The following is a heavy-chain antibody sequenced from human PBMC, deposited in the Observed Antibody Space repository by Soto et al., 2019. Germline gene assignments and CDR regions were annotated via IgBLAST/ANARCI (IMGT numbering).Heavy chain of an antibody. CDR2: ISGSAGST. J-gene: IGHJ5*02. V-gene: IGHV3-23*01. CDR3: AKASLRLYHFWWGTGNWFDP. D-gene: IGHD3-3*01. CDR1: GFTFPSYG. Sequence: EVQLLESGGGLVQPGGSLRLSCAASGFTFPSYGMTWVRQSPGKGLEWVSSISGSAGSTYYEDFVKGRFTISRDNAKTPVYLIMNLLRAEESAVSYCAKASLRLYHFWWGTGNWFDPWGQGTLVTVSS.